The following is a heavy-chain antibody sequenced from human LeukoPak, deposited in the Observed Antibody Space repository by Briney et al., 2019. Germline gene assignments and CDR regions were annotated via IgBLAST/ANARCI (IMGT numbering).Heavy chain of an antibody. J-gene: IGHJ6*03. Sequence: GASVKVSCKGSGYTFTGYYMHWVRQAPGQGLEWMGWINPNSGGTNYAQKFQGRVTMTRDTSISTAYMELSRLRSDDTAVYYCASRSSGWAQVDYYYMDVWGKGTTVTVSS. CDR2: INPNSGGT. V-gene: IGHV1-2*02. CDR1: GYTFTGYY. D-gene: IGHD6-19*01. CDR3: ASRSSGWAQVDYYYMDV.